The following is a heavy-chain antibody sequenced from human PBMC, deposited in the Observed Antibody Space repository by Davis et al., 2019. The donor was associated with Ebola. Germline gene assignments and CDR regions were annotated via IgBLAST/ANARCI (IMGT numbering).Heavy chain of an antibody. CDR2: IIPIFGTA. J-gene: IGHJ6*02. CDR1: GGTFSSYA. D-gene: IGHD5-24*01. Sequence: SVKVSCKASGGTFSSYAISWVRQAPGQGLEWMGGIIPIFGTANYAQKFQGRVTITADESTSTAYMELSSLRSEDTAVYYCARKQDIRWQREYYYYYGMDVWGQGTTVTVSS. CDR3: ARKQDIRWQREYYYYYGMDV. V-gene: IGHV1-69*13.